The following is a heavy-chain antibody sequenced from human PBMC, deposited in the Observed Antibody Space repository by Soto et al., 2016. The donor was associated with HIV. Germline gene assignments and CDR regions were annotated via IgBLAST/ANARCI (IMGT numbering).Heavy chain of an antibody. CDR3: ARMNVTIXGVVQMYFDN. Sequence: VQLVESGGGLLKPGGSLRLSCAASGFTFSDYYMTWIRQAPGKGLEWVSYISDSGKTIYYADSVKGRFTISRDNTKNSLHLQMKRLRVEDTAVYYCARMNVTIXGVVQMYFDNWGQGTLVTVSS. D-gene: IGHD3-3*01. CDR2: ISDSGKTI. V-gene: IGHV3-11*04. CDR1: GFTFSDYY. J-gene: IGHJ4*02.